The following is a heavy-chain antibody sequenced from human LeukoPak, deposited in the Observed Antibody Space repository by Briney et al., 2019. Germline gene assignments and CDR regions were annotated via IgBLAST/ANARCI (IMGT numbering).Heavy chain of an antibody. CDR3: AVLIAAAAGY. Sequence: GGSLRLSCTASGFTFSSYSMNWVRQAPGKGLEWVSSISSSSSYIYYADSVKGRFTISRDNAKNSLYLQMNSLRAEDTAVYYCAVLIAAAAGYWGQGTLVTVSS. J-gene: IGHJ4*02. CDR1: GFTFSSYS. V-gene: IGHV3-21*04. CDR2: ISSSSSYI. D-gene: IGHD6-13*01.